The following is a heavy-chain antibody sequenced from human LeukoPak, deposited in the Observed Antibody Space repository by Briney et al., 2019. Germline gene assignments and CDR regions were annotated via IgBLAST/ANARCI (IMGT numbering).Heavy chain of an antibody. CDR1: GGSFSGYY. CDR3: ARDRSHDAFDI. V-gene: IGHV4-31*11. J-gene: IGHJ3*02. CDR2: IYYSGST. Sequence: TLSLTCAVYGGSFSGYYWSWIRQHPGKGLEWIGYIYYSGSTYYNPSLKSRVTISVDTSKNQFSLKLSSVTAADTAVYYCARDRSHDAFDIWGQGTMVTVSS.